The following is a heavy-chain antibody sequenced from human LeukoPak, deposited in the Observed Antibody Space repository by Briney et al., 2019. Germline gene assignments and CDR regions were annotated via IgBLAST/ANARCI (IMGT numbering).Heavy chain of an antibody. V-gene: IGHV3-33*06. CDR3: AKDWDSWSGYSAFDI. CDR2: IWYDGSNK. J-gene: IGHJ3*02. Sequence: GRSLRLSCAASGFTFSSYGMHWVRQAPGKGLEWVAVIWYDGSNKYYADSVKGRFTISRDNSKNTLYLQMNSLRAEDTAVYYCAKDWDSWSGYSAFDIWGQGTMVTVSS. CDR1: GFTFSSYG. D-gene: IGHD3-3*01.